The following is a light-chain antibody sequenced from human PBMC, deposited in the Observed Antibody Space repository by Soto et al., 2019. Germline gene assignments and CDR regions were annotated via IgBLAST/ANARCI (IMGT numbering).Light chain of an antibody. Sequence: QSALTQPRSVSGSPGLSVTISCTGTSSDVGGYNYVSWYQQHPGKAPKLIIYDVTKRPSGVPDRFSGSKSGNTASLTISGLQADDEGDYYCCSFEGTYTGVFGRGTKLTVL. CDR1: SSDVGGYNY. CDR2: DVT. V-gene: IGLV2-11*01. CDR3: CSFEGTYTGV. J-gene: IGLJ3*02.